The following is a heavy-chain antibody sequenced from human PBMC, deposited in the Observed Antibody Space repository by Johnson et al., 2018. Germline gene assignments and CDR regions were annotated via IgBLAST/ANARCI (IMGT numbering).Heavy chain of an antibody. Sequence: EVQLLESGGGLVQPGGSLRLSCAASGFTFSSYAMSWVRQAPGKGLEWVGFIRSKAYGGTTEYAASVKGRFTISRDDSKSIAYLQMNSLKTEDTAVYYVTRCPSCGWYVDAFDIWGQGTMVTVSS. V-gene: IGHV3-49*04. CDR3: TRCPSCGWYVDAFDI. D-gene: IGHD6-19*01. CDR2: IRSKAYGGTT. J-gene: IGHJ3*02. CDR1: GFTFSSYA.